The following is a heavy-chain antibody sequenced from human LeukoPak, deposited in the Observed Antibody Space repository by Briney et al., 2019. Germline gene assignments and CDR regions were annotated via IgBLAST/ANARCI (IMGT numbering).Heavy chain of an antibody. D-gene: IGHD3-22*01. CDR1: GFTFNTYA. J-gene: IGHJ3*02. V-gene: IGHV3-33*01. CDR3: VRDKWRSGYSNTFDM. CDR2: IWYDGSNK. Sequence: PGGSLRLSCAASGFTFNTYAMHWVRQAPGKGLEWVAVIWYDGSNKYYVESVKGRFNISRDNSKNTLYLQMNSLRAEDTAVYYCVRDKWRSGYSNTFDMWGQGTMVTVSS.